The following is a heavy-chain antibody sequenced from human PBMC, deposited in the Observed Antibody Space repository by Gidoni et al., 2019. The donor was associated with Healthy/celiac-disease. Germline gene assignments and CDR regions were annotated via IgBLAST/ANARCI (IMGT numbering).Heavy chain of an antibody. CDR2: ISGSGGST. Sequence: EVQLLESGGGLVQPGGSLRLSCAASGFTFSSYAMSWVRPAPGKGLEWVSAISGSGGSTYYADSVKGRFTISRDNSKNTLYLQMNSLRAEDTAVYYCAKTPKVQYYDFWSGYYSHFDYWGQGTLVTVSS. D-gene: IGHD3-3*01. J-gene: IGHJ4*02. V-gene: IGHV3-23*01. CDR1: GFTFSSYA. CDR3: AKTPKVQYYDFWSGYYSHFDY.